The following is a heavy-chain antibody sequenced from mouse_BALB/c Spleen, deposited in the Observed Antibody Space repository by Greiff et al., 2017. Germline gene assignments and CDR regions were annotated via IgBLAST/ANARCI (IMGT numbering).Heavy chain of an antibody. V-gene: IGHV1-5*01. CDR1: GYTFTSYW. D-gene: IGHD1-1*01. CDR2: IYPGNSDT. CDR3: TRKVYYYGSRGDWFAY. Sequence: VHVKQSGTVLARPGASVKMSCKASGYTFTSYWMHWVKQRPGQGLEWIGAIYPGNSDTSYNQKFKGKAKLTAVTSTSTAYMELSSLTNEDSAVYYCTRKVYYYGSRGDWFAYWGQGTLVTVSA. J-gene: IGHJ3*01.